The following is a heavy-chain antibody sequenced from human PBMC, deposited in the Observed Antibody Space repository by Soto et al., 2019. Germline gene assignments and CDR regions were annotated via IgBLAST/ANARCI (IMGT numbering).Heavy chain of an antibody. CDR1: GLTFSTYG. D-gene: IGHD2-2*01. J-gene: IGHJ4*02. Sequence: VQLVESGGGVVQPGRSLRLSCAASGLTFSTYGFHWVRQAPGKGLEWVAVISNDVRNIHYAECVEGRFTISRDNSKNPLYLQMNSLRPNDTAVYYCVKDTLGGMTPVFMPGPDWGQGTLVTVSS. CDR3: VKDTLGGMTPVFMPGPD. V-gene: IGHV3-30*18. CDR2: ISNDVRNI.